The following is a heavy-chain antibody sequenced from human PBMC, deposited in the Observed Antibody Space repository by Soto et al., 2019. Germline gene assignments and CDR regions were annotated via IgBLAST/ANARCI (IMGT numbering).Heavy chain of an antibody. CDR3: ARRYDFWSGYYDQRYYFDY. V-gene: IGHV4-39*01. CDR1: GGSISSSSYY. D-gene: IGHD3-3*01. J-gene: IGHJ4*02. Sequence: QLQLQESGPGLVKPSETLSLTCTVSGGSISSSSYYWGWIRQPPGKGLEWIGSIYYSGSTYYNPSLKSRVTISVDTSKNQFSLMLSSGTAADTAVYYCARRYDFWSGYYDQRYYFDYWGQGTLVTVSS. CDR2: IYYSGST.